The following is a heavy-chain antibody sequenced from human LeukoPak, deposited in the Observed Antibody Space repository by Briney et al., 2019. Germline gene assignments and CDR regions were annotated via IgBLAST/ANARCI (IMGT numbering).Heavy chain of an antibody. CDR2: ISWNSGSI. CDR3: AKDRAGGSGSFFDY. D-gene: IGHD1-26*01. V-gene: IGHV3-9*01. Sequence: GGSLRLSCAASGFTFDDYAMHWVRQAPGKGLEWVSGISWNSGSIGYADSVKGRFTISRDNAKNSLYLQVNSLRAEDTALYYCAKDRAGGSGSFFDYWGQGILVTVSS. J-gene: IGHJ4*02. CDR1: GFTFDDYA.